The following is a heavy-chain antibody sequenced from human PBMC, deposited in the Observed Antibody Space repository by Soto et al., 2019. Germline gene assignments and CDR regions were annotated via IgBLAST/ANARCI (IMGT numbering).Heavy chain of an antibody. CDR3: ARAGAYYDSSGYYSFDY. D-gene: IGHD3-22*01. J-gene: IGHJ4*02. CDR1: GFTVSSNY. Sequence: EVQLVETGGGLIQPGGSLRLSCAASGFTVSSNYMSWVRQAPGKGLEWVSVIYSGGSTYYADSVKGRFTISRDNSKNTLYLQMNSLRAEDTDVYYCARAGAYYDSSGYYSFDYWGQGPLDTVSS. V-gene: IGHV3-53*02. CDR2: IYSGGST.